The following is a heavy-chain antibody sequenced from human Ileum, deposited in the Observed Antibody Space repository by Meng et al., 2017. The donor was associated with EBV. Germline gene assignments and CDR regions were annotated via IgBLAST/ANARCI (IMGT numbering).Heavy chain of an antibody. V-gene: IGHV4-39*01. CDR1: GDSISSSNHW. Sequence: HLQLHESGPGLVQPSESLSLTCAVSGDSISSSNHWWGWIRQPPGKGLEWVGTIYYSGSTFYNPSLKSRVTISLDTSKNQFSLKVSSVTAADTAVYYCARRYYGVPFDNWGQGTLVTVSS. D-gene: IGHD3-3*01. CDR3: ARRYYGVPFDN. CDR2: IYYSGST. J-gene: IGHJ4*02.